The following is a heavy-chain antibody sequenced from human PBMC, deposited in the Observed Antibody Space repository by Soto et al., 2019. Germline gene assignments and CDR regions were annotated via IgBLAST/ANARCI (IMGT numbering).Heavy chain of an antibody. V-gene: IGHV3-11*06. J-gene: IGHJ4*02. CDR2: ISSSSSYT. CDR3: ARVLIPQSYGSGRDPPPHLAY. Sequence: GGSLRLSCGASGFTFSDYYMSWIRQAPGKGLEWVSYISSSSSYTNYADSVKGRFTISRDNAKNSLYLQMNSLRAEDTAVYYCARVLIPQSYGSGRDPPPHLAYRGKGTSVTV. D-gene: IGHD3-10*01. CDR1: GFTFSDYY.